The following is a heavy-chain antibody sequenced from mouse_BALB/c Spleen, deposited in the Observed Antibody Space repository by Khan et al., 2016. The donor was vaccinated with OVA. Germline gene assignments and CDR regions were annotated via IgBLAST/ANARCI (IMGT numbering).Heavy chain of an antibody. CDR2: INPSNGGT. V-gene: IGHV1S81*02. Sequence: VQLQESGAELVKPGASVKLSCKASGYTFTSYYIYWVKQRPGQGLEWIGGINPSNGGTYYNEKFESKATLTVDKSSSTAFMQVSSLTSEYSAVYYCTRSGWAAFAYWGQGTLVTVSA. CDR1: GYTFTSYY. D-gene: IGHD1-1*02. J-gene: IGHJ3*01. CDR3: TRSGWAAFAY.